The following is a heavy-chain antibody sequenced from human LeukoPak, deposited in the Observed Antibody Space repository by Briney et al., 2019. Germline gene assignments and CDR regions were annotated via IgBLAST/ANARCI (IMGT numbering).Heavy chain of an antibody. D-gene: IGHD4-17*01. J-gene: IGHJ3*02. CDR3: ARDYGDSGFYAFDI. V-gene: IGHV7-4-1*02. CDR1: GYTFTSYA. Sequence: ASVKVSCKASGYTFTSYAMNWVRQAPGQGLEWMGWINTNTGNPTYAQGFTGRFVFSLDTSVSTAYLQISSLKAEDTAVYYCARDYGDSGFYAFDIWGQGTMATVSS. CDR2: INTNTGNP.